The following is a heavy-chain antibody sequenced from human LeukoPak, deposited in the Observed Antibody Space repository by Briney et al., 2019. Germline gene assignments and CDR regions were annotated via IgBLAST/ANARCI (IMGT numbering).Heavy chain of an antibody. CDR1: GLTLNDYG. CDR2: IWFDATLT. CDR3: AKVKGVASSDWYFDL. J-gene: IGHJ2*01. V-gene: IGHV3-33*06. Sequence: GGSLRLSCAASGLTLNDYGFHWVRQSPGKGLELVAVIWFDATLTNYADSLKGRFTISSDNSNNTVYLQIHSLRAEDTAVYYCAKVKGVASSDWYFDLWGRGTLVTVSS. D-gene: IGHD3-10*01.